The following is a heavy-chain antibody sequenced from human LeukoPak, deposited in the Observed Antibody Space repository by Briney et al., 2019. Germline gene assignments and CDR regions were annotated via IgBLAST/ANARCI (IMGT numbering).Heavy chain of an antibody. CDR2: IWYDGSNK. CDR3: AKDSIYGSGSYYKGTPPPDY. V-gene: IGHV3-33*06. J-gene: IGHJ4*02. Sequence: PGGSLRLSCAESGFTFSSYGMHWVRQAPGKGLEWVAVIWYDGSNKYYADSVKGRFTISRDNSKNTLYLQMNSLRAEDAAVYYCAKDSIYGSGSYYKGTPPPDYWGQGTLVTVSS. D-gene: IGHD3-10*01. CDR1: GFTFSSYG.